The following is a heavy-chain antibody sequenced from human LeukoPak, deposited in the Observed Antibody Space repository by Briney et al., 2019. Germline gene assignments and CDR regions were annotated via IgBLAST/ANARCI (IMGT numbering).Heavy chain of an antibody. V-gene: IGHV1-58*01. CDR3: ARTAARRFDY. Sequence: SVKVSCKASGFTFTSSAVQWVRQARGQRLEWIGWIVVGSGNTTYAQKFQGRVTMTRDTSTSTVYMELSSLRSDDTAVYYCARTAARRFDYWGQGTLVTVSS. CDR1: GFTFTSSA. D-gene: IGHD6-6*01. CDR2: IVVGSGNT. J-gene: IGHJ4*02.